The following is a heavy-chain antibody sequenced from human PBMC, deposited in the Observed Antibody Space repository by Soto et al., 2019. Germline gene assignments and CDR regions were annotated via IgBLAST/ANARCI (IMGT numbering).Heavy chain of an antibody. CDR1: GFTFSSHG. CDR2: ISYDGSKK. CDR3: AKDRVESGLGEVDY. J-gene: IGHJ4*02. Sequence: PGGSLRLSCAASGFTFSSHGMHWVRQAPGKGLEWMAVISYDGSKKYYVDSVKGRFTISRDNSKNTLYLQMNSLRAEDTAVYHCAKDRVESGLGEVDYWGQGNLVTAPQ. V-gene: IGHV3-30*18. D-gene: IGHD3-16*01.